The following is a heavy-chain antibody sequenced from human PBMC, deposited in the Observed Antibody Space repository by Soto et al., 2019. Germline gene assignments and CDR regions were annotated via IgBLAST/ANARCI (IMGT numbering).Heavy chain of an antibody. CDR3: ARGGWKLFDY. V-gene: IGHV4-59*02. CDR2: IYYSGST. Sequence: SETLSLTCTVSGGSVSSYYWSWIRQPPGKGLEWIGYIYYSGSTNYNPSLKSRVTISVDTSKNQFSLKLSSVTAADTAVYYCARGGWKLFDYWGQGTLVTVSS. D-gene: IGHD6-19*01. J-gene: IGHJ4*02. CDR1: GGSVSSYY.